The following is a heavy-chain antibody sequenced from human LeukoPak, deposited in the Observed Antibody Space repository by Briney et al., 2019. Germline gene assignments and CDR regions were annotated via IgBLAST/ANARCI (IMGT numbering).Heavy chain of an antibody. Sequence: PGGSLRLSCAASGFTFSSYAMSWVRQAPGKGLEWVSVIYSGGSTYYADSVKGRFTISRDNSKNTLYLQMNSLRAEDTAVYYCARESGSSGWFHDAFDIWGQGTMVTVSS. J-gene: IGHJ3*02. D-gene: IGHD6-19*01. V-gene: IGHV3-53*01. CDR3: ARESGSSGWFHDAFDI. CDR2: IYSGGST. CDR1: GFTFSSYA.